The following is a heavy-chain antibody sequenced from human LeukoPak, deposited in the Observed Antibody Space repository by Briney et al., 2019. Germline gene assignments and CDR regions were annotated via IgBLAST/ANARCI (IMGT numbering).Heavy chain of an antibody. D-gene: IGHD2-15*01. J-gene: IGHJ5*02. CDR2: ISSSSSYI. V-gene: IGHV3-21*01. CDR1: GFTFSSYS. Sequence: GGSLRLSCAASGFTFSSYSMNWVRQAPGEGLEWVSSISSSSSYIYYADSVKGRFTISRDNAKNSLYLQMNSLRAEDTAVYYCARVVVAATLDSSGFYNWFDPWGQGTLVTVSS. CDR3: ARVVVAATLDSSGFYNWFDP.